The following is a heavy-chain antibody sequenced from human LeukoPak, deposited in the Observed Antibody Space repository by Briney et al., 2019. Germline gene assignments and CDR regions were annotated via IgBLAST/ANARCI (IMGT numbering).Heavy chain of an antibody. V-gene: IGHV4-61*02. Sequence: KASETLSLTCTVSGGSISSGSYYWSWIRQPAGKGLEWIGRIYTSGSTNYNPSLKSRVTMSVDTSKNQFSLKLSSVTAADTAVYYCARGIGGEWELPDYWGQGTLVTVSS. CDR1: GGSISSGSYY. J-gene: IGHJ4*02. CDR3: ARGIGGEWELPDY. CDR2: IYTSGST. D-gene: IGHD1-26*01.